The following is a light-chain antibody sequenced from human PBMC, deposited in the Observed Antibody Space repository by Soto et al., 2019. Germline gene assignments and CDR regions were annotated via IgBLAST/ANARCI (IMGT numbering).Light chain of an antibody. CDR2: VNS. Sequence: QSVLTQPPSVSGAPGPRVTFSCTGSSSNIGPTYDVHWYQQVPGRAPKLLIYVNSNRPSGVPDRFSGSKSGTSASLAITGLQAEDEADYYCQSYDSRLSVSVFGGGTKLTVL. CDR3: QSYDSRLSVSV. V-gene: IGLV1-40*01. J-gene: IGLJ3*02. CDR1: SSNIGPTYD.